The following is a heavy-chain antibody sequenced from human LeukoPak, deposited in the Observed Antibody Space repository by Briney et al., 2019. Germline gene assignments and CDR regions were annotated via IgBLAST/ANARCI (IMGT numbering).Heavy chain of an antibody. CDR3: ARDYYDSSGYLLDY. Sequence: GASVKVSCKASGYTFTSYAMNWVRQAPGQGLEWMGWINPNSGGTNYAQKFQGRVTMTRDTSISTAYMELSRLRSDDTAVYYCARDYYDSSGYLLDYWGQGTLVTVSS. J-gene: IGHJ4*02. CDR1: GYTFTSYA. D-gene: IGHD3-22*01. V-gene: IGHV1-2*02. CDR2: INPNSGGT.